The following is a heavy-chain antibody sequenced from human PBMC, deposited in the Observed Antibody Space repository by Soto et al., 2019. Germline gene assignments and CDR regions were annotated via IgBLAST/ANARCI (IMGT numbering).Heavy chain of an antibody. CDR3: ARASGGSRTRYDY. D-gene: IGHD2-15*01. CDR2: IYYSGST. Sequence: SETLSLTCTVSGGSVSSGSYYWSWIRQPPGKGLEWIGYIYYSGSTNYNPSLKSRVTISVDTSKNQFSLKLSSVTAADTAVYYCARASGGSRTRYDYWGQGTLVTVSS. V-gene: IGHV4-61*01. CDR1: GGSVSSGSYY. J-gene: IGHJ4*02.